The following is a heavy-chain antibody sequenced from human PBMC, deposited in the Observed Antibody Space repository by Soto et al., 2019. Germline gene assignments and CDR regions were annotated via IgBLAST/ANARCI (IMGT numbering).Heavy chain of an antibody. D-gene: IGHD2-15*01. J-gene: IGHJ5*02. CDR2: INAGNGNT. V-gene: IGHV1-3*05. CDR1: GYTFTSYA. CDR3: ARAYCSGGSCSFRAMWYNWFDP. Sequence: QVQLVQSGAEEKKPGASVKVSCKASGYTFTSYAMHWVRQAPGQRLEWMGWINAGNGNTKYSQKFQGRVTITRDTSASTAYMELSSLRSEDTAVYYCARAYCSGGSCSFRAMWYNWFDPWGQGTLVTVSS.